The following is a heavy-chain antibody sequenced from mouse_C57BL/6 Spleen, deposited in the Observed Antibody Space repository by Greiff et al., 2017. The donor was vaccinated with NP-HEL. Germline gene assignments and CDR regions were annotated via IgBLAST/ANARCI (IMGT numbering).Heavy chain of an antibody. J-gene: IGHJ4*01. CDR1: GYTFTSYG. Sequence: QVQLQQSGAELARPGASVKLSCKASGYTFTSYGISWVKQRTGQGLEWIGEIYPRSGNTYYNEKFKGKATLTADKSSSTAYMELRSLTSEDSAVYFCARRRYDYDGGYYAMDYWGQGTSVTVSS. CDR2: IYPRSGNT. CDR3: ARRRYDYDGGYYAMDY. V-gene: IGHV1-81*01. D-gene: IGHD2-4*01.